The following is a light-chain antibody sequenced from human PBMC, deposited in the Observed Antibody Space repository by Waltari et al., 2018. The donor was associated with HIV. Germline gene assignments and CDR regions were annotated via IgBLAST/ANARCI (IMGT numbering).Light chain of an antibody. CDR2: NIS. J-gene: IGKJ2*01. Sequence: DIVMTQTPLSSPVTLGQPASISCRSSQSLAHSDGNTYLSLLQQRPGQPPRLLIYNISNRFSGVPDRFSGSGAGTDFTLKISRVEAEDVGVYYCMQATQPPYTVGQGTRLEIK. V-gene: IGKV2-24*01. CDR3: MQATQPPYT. CDR1: QSLAHSDGNTY.